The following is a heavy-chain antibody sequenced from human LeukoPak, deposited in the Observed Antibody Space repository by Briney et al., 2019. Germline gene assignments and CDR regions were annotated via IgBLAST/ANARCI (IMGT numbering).Heavy chain of an antibody. J-gene: IGHJ6*02. CDR3: ARDPWAARRCYGMDV. V-gene: IGHV4-31*03. D-gene: IGHD6-6*01. Sequence: SETLSLTCTVSGGSISSGGYYWSWIRQHPGKGLEWIGYIYYSGSTYYNPSLKSRVTISVDTSKNQFSLKLSSVTAADTAVYYCARDPWAARRCYGMDVWGQGTTVTVSS. CDR2: IYYSGST. CDR1: GGSISSGGYY.